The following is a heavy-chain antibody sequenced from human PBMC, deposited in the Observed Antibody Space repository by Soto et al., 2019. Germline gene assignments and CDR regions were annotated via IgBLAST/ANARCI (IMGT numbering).Heavy chain of an antibody. CDR3: ARPGYGGSLDY. J-gene: IGHJ4*02. Sequence: EVQLVQSGAEVKKPGESLKITCKASGYTFTTSCIGRVRQMPGIGLEWMGIIYPSDSDTRYSPSFLGQDTISADKSISTAYLPWNSMKASDTAMCYCARPGYGGSLDYWGQGTLVIVSS. CDR1: GYTFTTSC. CDR2: IYPSDSDT. V-gene: IGHV5-51*03. D-gene: IGHD4-17*01.